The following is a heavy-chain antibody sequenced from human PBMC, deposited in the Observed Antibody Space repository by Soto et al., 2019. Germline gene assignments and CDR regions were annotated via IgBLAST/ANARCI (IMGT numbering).Heavy chain of an antibody. D-gene: IGHD4-17*01. V-gene: IGHV1-46*02. J-gene: IGHJ4*02. CDR1: GYNFNQYY. Sequence: QVQLVQSGPEVRKPGASVRLSCATSGYNFNQYYIHWVRQAPGQGLEWMGIINLRGGTTEYAHKFRGRFTVTGDTYTRPAYMELSSLRSEDTAVYFCARGPDDSDVPRWDHWGQGTLITVSS. CDR3: ARGPDDSDVPRWDH. CDR2: INLRGGTT.